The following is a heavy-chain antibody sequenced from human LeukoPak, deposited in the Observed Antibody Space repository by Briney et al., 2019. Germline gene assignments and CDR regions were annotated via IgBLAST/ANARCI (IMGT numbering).Heavy chain of an antibody. D-gene: IGHD3-10*01. V-gene: IGHV4-34*01. Sequence: ASETLSLTCAVYGGSFSGYYWSWIRQPPGKGREGGGEINHSGSTNYNPSLKSRVTISVDTSKNQFSLKLSSVTAADTAVYYCARVGYYYYYYMDVWGKGTTVTVSS. CDR3: ARVGYYYYYYMDV. CDR1: GGSFSGYY. J-gene: IGHJ6*03. CDR2: INHSGST.